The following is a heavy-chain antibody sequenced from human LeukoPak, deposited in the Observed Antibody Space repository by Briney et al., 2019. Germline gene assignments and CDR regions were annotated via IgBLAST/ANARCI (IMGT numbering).Heavy chain of an antibody. CDR2: IHYSGST. J-gene: IGHJ4*02. CDR3: ARRGGVGSRDYFDY. Sequence: KPSETLSLTCTVSGGSISNYYWSWIRQPPGKGLEWIGYIHYSGSTNYNPSLKSRVTISIDTSKNQFYLNLSSVTAADTALYYCARRGGVGSRDYFDYWGQGTLVTVSS. D-gene: IGHD2-21*01. V-gene: IGHV4-59*08. CDR1: GGSISNYY.